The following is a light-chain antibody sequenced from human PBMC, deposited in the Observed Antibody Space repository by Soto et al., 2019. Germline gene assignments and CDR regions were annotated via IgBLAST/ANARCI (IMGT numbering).Light chain of an antibody. Sequence: DIQMTQSPSTLSASVGDRVTVTCRASQSISSWLAWYQQKPGKAPKLLIYKASGLESGVPSRFSGSGSGTDFTLTISSLQSEDFAVYYCHQRQSWPRTFGQGTKWIS. CDR3: HQRQSWPRT. CDR1: QSISSW. CDR2: KAS. V-gene: IGKV1-5*03. J-gene: IGKJ1*01.